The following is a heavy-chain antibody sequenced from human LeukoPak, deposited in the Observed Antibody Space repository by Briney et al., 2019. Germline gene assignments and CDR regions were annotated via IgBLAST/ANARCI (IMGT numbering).Heavy chain of an antibody. J-gene: IGHJ4*02. V-gene: IGHV4-59*01. CDR1: GGSINNFF. Sequence: SETLSLTRTVSGGSINNFFWSWIRQPPGKGLEWIGYIYYSGSTNYNPSLKSRVTISLDTSKNQFSLRLSSVTAADTAVYYCVRYSGSSYLFDYWGQGTLVTVSS. D-gene: IGHD1-26*01. CDR3: VRYSGSSYLFDY. CDR2: IYYSGST.